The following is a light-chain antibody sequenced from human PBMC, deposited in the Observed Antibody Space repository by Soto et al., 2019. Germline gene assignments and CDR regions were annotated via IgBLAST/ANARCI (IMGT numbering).Light chain of an antibody. V-gene: IGLV2-23*03. CDR3: CSYAGSSTFLYV. CDR2: EGS. CDR1: SSDVGSYNL. J-gene: IGLJ1*01. Sequence: QSVLTQPASVSGSPGQSITISCTGISSDVGSYNLVSWYQQHPGKAPKLMIYEGSKRPSGVSDRFSGSKSGNTASLTISGLQAEDEADYYCCSYAGSSTFLYVFGTGTKATV.